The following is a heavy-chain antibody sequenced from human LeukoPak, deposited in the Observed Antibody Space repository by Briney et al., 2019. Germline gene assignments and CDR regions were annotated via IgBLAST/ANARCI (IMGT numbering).Heavy chain of an antibody. CDR2: IYISGST. D-gene: IGHD3-10*01. J-gene: IGHJ5*02. CDR1: GGSISSGSNY. CDR3: ARLPRITMVRGVMEYWFDP. V-gene: IGHV4-61*02. Sequence: SETLSLTCTVSGGSISSGSNYWNWIRQPAGKGLEWIGRIYISGSTNYNPSLKSRVTISVDTSKNQFSLKLSSVTVADTAVYYCARLPRITMVRGVMEYWFDPWGQGTLVTVSS.